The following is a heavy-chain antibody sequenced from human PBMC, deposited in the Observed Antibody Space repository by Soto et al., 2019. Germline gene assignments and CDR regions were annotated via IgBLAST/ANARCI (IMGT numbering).Heavy chain of an antibody. CDR2: ISGSDGST. Sequence: EVQLLESGGGLVQPGGSLRLSCAASGFTFSSYAMSWVRQAPGKGLEWVSAISGSDGSTYHADPVKGRFTISRDNSKNTLYLQMNSLRAEDTAVYYCAKATSVLAARPKNAFDIWGQGTMVTVSS. CDR1: GFTFSSYA. CDR3: AKATSVLAARPKNAFDI. J-gene: IGHJ3*02. V-gene: IGHV3-23*01. D-gene: IGHD6-6*01.